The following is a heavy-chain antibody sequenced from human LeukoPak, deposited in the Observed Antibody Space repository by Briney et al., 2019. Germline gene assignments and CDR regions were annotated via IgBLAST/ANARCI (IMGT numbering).Heavy chain of an antibody. V-gene: IGHV3-30*18. D-gene: IGHD5-18*01. Sequence: PGRSLRLSCAASGFTFSSYGMHWVRQAPGKGLEWVAVISYDGSNKYYADSVKGRFTISRDNSKNTLYLQMNSLRAEDTAVYYCAKDFYADTAMNWGQGTLVTVSS. CDR1: GFTFSSYG. CDR2: ISYDGSNK. CDR3: AKDFYADTAMN. J-gene: IGHJ4*02.